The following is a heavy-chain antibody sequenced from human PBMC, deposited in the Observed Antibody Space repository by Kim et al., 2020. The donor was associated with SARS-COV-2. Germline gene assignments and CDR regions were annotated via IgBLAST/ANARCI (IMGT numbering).Heavy chain of an antibody. Sequence: STYYADSVKGRFIISRDNSKNTLFLQMNSLRVEDTAVYYCARAGTGYFQHWGQGTLVTVSS. CDR2: ST. V-gene: IGHV3-53*01. CDR3: ARAGTGYFQH. J-gene: IGHJ1*01. D-gene: IGHD6-13*01.